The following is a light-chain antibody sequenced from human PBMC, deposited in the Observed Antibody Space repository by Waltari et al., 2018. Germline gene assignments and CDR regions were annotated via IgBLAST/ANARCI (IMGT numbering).Light chain of an antibody. V-gene: IGKV3-20*01. CDR3: QQYGSSVMYT. CDR2: GAS. J-gene: IGKJ2*01. CDR1: QSISSIY. Sequence: DIVLTQSPGTLSLSPGERATLSCRASQSISSIYLAWYQQKPGQAPRLLIYGASSRAAGIPDRFSGSGSETDFTLTISRLEPEDFAVYYCQQYGSSVMYTFGQGTKLEIK.